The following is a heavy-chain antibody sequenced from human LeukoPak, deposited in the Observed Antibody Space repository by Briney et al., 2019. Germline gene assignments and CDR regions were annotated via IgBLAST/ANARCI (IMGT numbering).Heavy chain of an antibody. D-gene: IGHD4-17*01. Sequence: SETLSLTCTVSGGSISSYYWSWIRQPPGKGLEWIGEINHSGSTNYNPSLKSRVTMSVDTSNNQFSLKLSSVTAADMAVYYCARSVGSPKKTVTQEDYWGQGTLVTVSS. CDR2: INHSGST. CDR3: ARSVGSPKKTVTQEDY. CDR1: GGSISSYY. J-gene: IGHJ4*02. V-gene: IGHV4-34*01.